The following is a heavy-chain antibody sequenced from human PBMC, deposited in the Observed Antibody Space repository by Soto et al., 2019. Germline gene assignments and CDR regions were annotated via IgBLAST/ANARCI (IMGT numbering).Heavy chain of an antibody. CDR1: GLTFSTYG. Sequence: QVQMVESGGGVGQSGASLRLSCAASGLTFSTYGMNWVRLAPGKGLEWVAVISSDGSYKYYADSVKGRFTISRDNSKNTVYLQMDSLRGEDTAMYYCASGRGYCDDDYCSYFDYFRHWGQGALVTVSS. CDR2: ISSDGSYK. V-gene: IGHV3-30*03. J-gene: IGHJ1*01. CDR3: ASGRGYCDDDYCSYFDYFRH. D-gene: IGHD2-15*01.